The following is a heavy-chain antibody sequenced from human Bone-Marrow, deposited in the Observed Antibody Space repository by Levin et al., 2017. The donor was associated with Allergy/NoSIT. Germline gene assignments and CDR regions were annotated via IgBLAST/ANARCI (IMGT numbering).Heavy chain of an antibody. J-gene: IGHJ3*02. D-gene: IGHD3-16*02. CDR2: IDPYNGDT. CDR3: ARVGGSVEYDYVWASYRWGNALDI. Sequence: LGESLKISCKASGYRFTGFYMHWVRQAPGQGLEWMGWIDPYNGDTEVAQNFQGRVTLTRDTSLSTVYMDLSSLELDDTAGYYCARVGGSVEYDYVWASYRWGNALDIWGQGTMVTVSS. V-gene: IGHV1-2*02. CDR1: GYRFTGFY.